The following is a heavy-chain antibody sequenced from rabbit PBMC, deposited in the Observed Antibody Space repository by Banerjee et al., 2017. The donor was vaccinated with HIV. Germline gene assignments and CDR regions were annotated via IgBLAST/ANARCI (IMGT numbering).Heavy chain of an antibody. Sequence: QSLEESGGDLVKPGASLTLTCTASGFSFSSGYDMCWVRQAPGKGLEWIACIYIGDGNTYYASWAKGRFTISSHNAQNTLSLQLNSLTAADTATYFCVRGDYIYGYDGYAYTTFTLWGPGTLVTVS. CDR1: GFSFSSGYD. V-gene: IGHV1S40*01. CDR3: VRGDYIYGYDGYAYTTFTL. J-gene: IGHJ4*01. D-gene: IGHD6-1*01. CDR2: IYIGDGNT.